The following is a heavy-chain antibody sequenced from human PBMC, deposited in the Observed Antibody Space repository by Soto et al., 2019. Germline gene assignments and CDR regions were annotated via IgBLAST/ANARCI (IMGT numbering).Heavy chain of an antibody. Sequence: PSETLSLTCTVSGGSISSGDYYWSWIRQPPGKGLEWIGYIYYSGSTYYNPSLKSRVTISVDTSKNQFSLKLSSVTAADTAVYYCAREKGDSNPVNWFDPWGQGTLVTVSS. D-gene: IGHD4-4*01. CDR1: GGSISSGDYY. V-gene: IGHV4-30-4*01. J-gene: IGHJ5*02. CDR3: AREKGDSNPVNWFDP. CDR2: IYYSGST.